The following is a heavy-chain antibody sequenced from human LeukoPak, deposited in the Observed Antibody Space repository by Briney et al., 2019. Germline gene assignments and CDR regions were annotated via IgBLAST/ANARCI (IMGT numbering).Heavy chain of an antibody. Sequence: GRSLRLSCAASAFTFSTYGMHWVRQATGKGLEWVALISDDGSNKYYADSVKGRFTISRDNSKNTLFLQMNSLRAEDTAVYYCAKASPGDPFDIWGQGTMVTVS. V-gene: IGHV3-30*18. CDR1: AFTFSTYG. CDR3: AKASPGDPFDI. J-gene: IGHJ3*02. CDR2: ISDDGSNK. D-gene: IGHD7-27*01.